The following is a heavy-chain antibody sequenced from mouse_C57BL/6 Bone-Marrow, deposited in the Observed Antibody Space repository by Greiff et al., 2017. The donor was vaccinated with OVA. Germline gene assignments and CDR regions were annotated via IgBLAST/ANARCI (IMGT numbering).Heavy chain of an antibody. V-gene: IGHV6-6*01. CDR3: TRPIYYDYEGWFAY. J-gene: IGHJ3*01. CDR1: GFTFSDAW. CDR2: IRNKANNHAT. Sequence: EVKLMESGGGLVQPGGSMKLSCAASGFTFSDAWMDWVRQSPEKGLEWVAEIRNKANNHATYYAESVKGRFTISRDDSKSSVYLQMNSLRAEDTGIYYCTRPIYYDYEGWFAYWGQGTLVTVSA. D-gene: IGHD2-4*01.